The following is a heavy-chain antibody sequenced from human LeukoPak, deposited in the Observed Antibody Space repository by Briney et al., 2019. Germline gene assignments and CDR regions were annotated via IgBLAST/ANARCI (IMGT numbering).Heavy chain of an antibody. CDR2: IYSGGST. Sequence: GGSLRLSCAASGFTVSSNYMSWVRQAPGKGLEWVSVIYSGGSTYYADSVKGRFTISRDNSKNTLYLQMNSLRAEDTAVYYCARPAVSTDYYYGMDVWGQGTTVTVSS. V-gene: IGHV3-66*04. CDR1: GFTVSSNY. CDR3: ARPAVSTDYYYGMDV. J-gene: IGHJ6*02. D-gene: IGHD1-26*01.